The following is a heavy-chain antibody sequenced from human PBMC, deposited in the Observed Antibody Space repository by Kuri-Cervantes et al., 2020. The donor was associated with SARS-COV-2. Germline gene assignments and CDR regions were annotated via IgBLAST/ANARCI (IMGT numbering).Heavy chain of an antibody. CDR1: GGTFNRHA. Sequence: ASVKVSCKASGGTFNRHAISWVRQAPGQGLEWMGDIIPLFDATKYAQNFQGRVTITADESTSTAFMELRSLRSEDTAMYYCAADSEDPPNFGVVIKFVNYYGMDVWGQGTTVTVSS. CDR2: IIPLFDAT. J-gene: IGHJ6*02. D-gene: IGHD3-3*01. V-gene: IGHV1-69*13. CDR3: AADSEDPPNFGVVIKFVNYYGMDV.